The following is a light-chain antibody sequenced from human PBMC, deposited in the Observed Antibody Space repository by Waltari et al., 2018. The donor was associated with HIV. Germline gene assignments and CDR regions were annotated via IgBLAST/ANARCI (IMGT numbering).Light chain of an antibody. V-gene: IGLV3-1*01. CDR1: KLGDTY. CDR2: QNS. J-gene: IGLJ2*01. Sequence: SYELTQPPSVSVSPGQTASITCSGDKLGDTYASWYQQKPGQSPVLVIYQNSKRPSGIPERFSGSNSGDTATLTISGTQAVDEADYYCQAWDSSSAVVFGGGTKLTV. CDR3: QAWDSSSAVV.